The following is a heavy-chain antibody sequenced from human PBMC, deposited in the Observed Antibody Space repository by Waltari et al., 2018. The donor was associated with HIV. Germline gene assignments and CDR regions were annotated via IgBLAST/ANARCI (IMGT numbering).Heavy chain of an antibody. V-gene: IGHV1-24*01. CDR1: GHTVTEFS. D-gene: IGHD6-19*01. CDR3: ATDIRSGWYYFDF. J-gene: IGHJ4*02. CDR2: FDPEDGET. Sequence: QLQVVQSGAEVKKPRAPVKVSCKVSGHTVTEFSIPWVRQGPGKGLEWMGGFDPEDGETIYAQNFQGRVTMTEDTSADTAYMELSSLRSEDTAVYYCATDIRSGWYYFDFWGQGTLVTVSS.